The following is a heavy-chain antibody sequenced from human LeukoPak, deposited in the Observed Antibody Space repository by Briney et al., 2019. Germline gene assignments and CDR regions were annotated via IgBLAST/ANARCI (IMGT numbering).Heavy chain of an antibody. CDR1: GLTFSSYA. J-gene: IGHJ4*02. CDR2: ISGSGGST. V-gene: IGHV3-23*01. Sequence: GALRLSCAASGLTFSSYAMSWVRQAPGKWLEWVSAISGSGGSTYYADSVKGRFTISRDNSKNTLYLQMNSLRAEDTAVYYCAKVGRITMIVVVLYYFDYWGQGTLVTVSS. CDR3: AKVGRITMIVVVLYYFDY. D-gene: IGHD3-22*01.